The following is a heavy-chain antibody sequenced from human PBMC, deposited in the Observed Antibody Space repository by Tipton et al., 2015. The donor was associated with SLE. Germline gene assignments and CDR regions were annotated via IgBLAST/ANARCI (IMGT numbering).Heavy chain of an antibody. Sequence: SLRLSCAASGFTFSSYWMHWVRQAPGKGLVWVSRINSDGSSTSYADSVKGRFTISRDNSKNTLYLQMNSLRAEDTAVYYCAKRNLIAAVDYWGQGTLVTVSS. J-gene: IGHJ4*02. D-gene: IGHD6-6*01. CDR3: AKRNLIAAVDY. V-gene: IGHV3-74*01. CDR2: INSDGSST. CDR1: GFTFSSYW.